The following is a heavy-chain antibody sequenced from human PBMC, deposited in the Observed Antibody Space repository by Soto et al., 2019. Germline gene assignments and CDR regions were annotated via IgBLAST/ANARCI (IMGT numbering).Heavy chain of an antibody. V-gene: IGHV2-5*02. D-gene: IGHD2-15*01. CDR1: GFSLSTSGVG. J-gene: IGHJ4*02. Sequence: QITLKESGPTLVKPTQTLTLACSFSGFSLSTSGVGVGWIRQPPGKALEWLALIYWDDDKRYSPSLKNRLTITKDTSKHQVVLTMTNMDTVATDTYHCALFTALYCSSGSCYDCWGQGNLVTVSS. CDR3: ALFTALYCSSGSCYDC. CDR2: IYWDDDK.